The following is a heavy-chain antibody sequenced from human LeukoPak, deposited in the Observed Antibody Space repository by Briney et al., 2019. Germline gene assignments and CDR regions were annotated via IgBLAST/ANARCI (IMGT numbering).Heavy chain of an antibody. CDR3: ARQTADLTLFDP. V-gene: IGHV4-59*08. D-gene: IGHD2-2*01. CDR2: IYYSGST. Sequence: SETLSLTCTVSGGSISSYYWSWIRQPPEKGLEWIGYIYYSGSTNYNPSLKSRVTISVDTSNNQFSLKLSSLTAADTAVYYCARQTADLTLFDPWGQGTLVTVSS. J-gene: IGHJ5*02. CDR1: GGSISSYY.